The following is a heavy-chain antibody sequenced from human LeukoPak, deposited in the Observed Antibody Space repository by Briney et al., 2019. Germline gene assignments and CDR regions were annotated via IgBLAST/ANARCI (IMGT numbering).Heavy chain of an antibody. D-gene: IGHD6-13*01. J-gene: IGHJ6*02. CDR1: GFTFSSYA. V-gene: IGHV3-30-3*01. CDR2: ISYDGSNK. Sequence: GRSLRLSCAASGFTFSSYAMHWVRQAPGKGLEWVAVISYDGSNKYYADSVKGRFTISRDSSKNTLYLQMNSLRAEDTAVYYCASQVSSSWLYYYYGMDVWGQGTTVTVSS. CDR3: ASQVSSSWLYYYYGMDV.